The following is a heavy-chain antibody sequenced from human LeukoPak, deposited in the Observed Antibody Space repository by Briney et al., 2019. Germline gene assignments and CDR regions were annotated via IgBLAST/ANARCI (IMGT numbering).Heavy chain of an antibody. D-gene: IGHD3-10*01. CDR3: AKARPPYMVRGVPLDV. CDR2: ISSNGGST. CDR1: GFTFSSYA. J-gene: IGHJ6*04. Sequence: GGSLRLSCAASGFTFSSYAMHWVRQAPGKGLEYVSAISSNGGSTYYANSVKGRFTISRDNSKNTLYLQMGSLRAEDMAVYYCAKARPPYMVRGVPLDVWGKGTTVTVSS. V-gene: IGHV3-64*01.